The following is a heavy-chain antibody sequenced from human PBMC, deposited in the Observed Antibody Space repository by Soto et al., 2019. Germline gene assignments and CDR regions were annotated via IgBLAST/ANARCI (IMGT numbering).Heavy chain of an antibody. CDR2: ISYDGSNK. J-gene: IGHJ4*02. CDR3: ARGKGLTGNFDY. CDR1: GFTFSSYA. Sequence: QVQLVESGGGVVQPGRSLRLSCAAYGFTFSSYAMHWVLQAPGKXXEWVAVISYDGSNKYYADSVKGRFTISRDNSKNTLYLQMNSLRAEDTAVYYCARGKGLTGNFDYWGQGTLVTVSS. V-gene: IGHV3-30-3*01. D-gene: IGHD7-27*01.